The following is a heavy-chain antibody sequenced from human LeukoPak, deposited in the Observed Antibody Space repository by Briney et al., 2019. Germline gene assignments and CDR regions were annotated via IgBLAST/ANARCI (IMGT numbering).Heavy chain of an antibody. CDR3: ARGVGSYSDFDY. V-gene: IGHV3-21*01. CDR1: GLTFSSYG. CDR2: ISSSSRFI. D-gene: IGHD1-26*01. Sequence: GGSLRLSCAASGLTFSSYGMHWVRQAPGKGLEWVSLISSSSRFIYYADSVKGRFTISRDNAKNSLYLQMNSLRAEDTAVYYCARGVGSYSDFDYWGQGTLVTVSS. J-gene: IGHJ4*02.